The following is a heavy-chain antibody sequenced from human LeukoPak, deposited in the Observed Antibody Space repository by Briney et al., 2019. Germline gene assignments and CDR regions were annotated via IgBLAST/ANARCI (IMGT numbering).Heavy chain of an antibody. CDR2: LYHSGST. J-gene: IGHJ4*02. CDR1: GYSISSGYY. Sequence: PSETLSLTRSVSGYSISSGYYWGWIRQAPGKGLEWIGNLYHSGSTYYNPSLKSRVSISVDTSKNQFSLNLSSVTAADTAVYYCATEIQNIAGRVYWGQGTLVTVSS. D-gene: IGHD6-6*01. CDR3: ATEIQNIAGRVY. V-gene: IGHV4-38-2*02.